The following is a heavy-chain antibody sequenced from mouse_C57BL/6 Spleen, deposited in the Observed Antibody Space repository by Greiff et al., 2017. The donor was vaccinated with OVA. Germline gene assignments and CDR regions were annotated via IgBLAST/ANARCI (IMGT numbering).Heavy chain of an antibody. Sequence: QVQLQQPGAELVRPGTSVKLSCKASGYTFTSYWMHWVKQRPGQGLEWIGVIDPSDSYTNYNQKFKGKATLTVDTSSSTAYMQLSSLTSEDSAVYYCARRGGNYPYYYAMDYWGQGTSVTVSS. CDR3: ARRGGNYPYYYAMDY. CDR2: IDPSDSYT. D-gene: IGHD2-1*01. J-gene: IGHJ4*01. CDR1: GYTFTSYW. V-gene: IGHV1-59*01.